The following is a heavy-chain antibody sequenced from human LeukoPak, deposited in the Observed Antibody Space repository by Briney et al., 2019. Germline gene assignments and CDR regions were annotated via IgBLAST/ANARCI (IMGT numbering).Heavy chain of an antibody. Sequence: GGSLRLSCAASGFTFRSYAMSWVRQAPGKGLEWVSVISNSGGSTYYADSVKGRLTISRVNSKNTLYLQMNSLRAEDTAVYYCARTFDYSNYPFDCWGQGTLVTVSS. V-gene: IGHV3-23*01. J-gene: IGHJ4*02. CDR1: GFTFRSYA. D-gene: IGHD4-11*01. CDR2: ISNSGGST. CDR3: ARTFDYSNYPFDC.